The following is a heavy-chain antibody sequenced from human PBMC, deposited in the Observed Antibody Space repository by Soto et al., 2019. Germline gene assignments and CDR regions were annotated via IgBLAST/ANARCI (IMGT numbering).Heavy chain of an antibody. CDR3: ARSRRHIAARDNWFDP. D-gene: IGHD6-6*01. J-gene: IGHJ5*02. CDR1: GYTFTGYY. Sequence: ASVKVSCKASGYTFTGYYMHWVRQAPGQGLEWMGWISPNSGGTNYAQKFQGWVTVTRDTSISTAYMELSRLRSDDTAVYYCARSRRHIAARDNWFDPWGQGTLVTVSS. V-gene: IGHV1-2*04. CDR2: ISPNSGGT.